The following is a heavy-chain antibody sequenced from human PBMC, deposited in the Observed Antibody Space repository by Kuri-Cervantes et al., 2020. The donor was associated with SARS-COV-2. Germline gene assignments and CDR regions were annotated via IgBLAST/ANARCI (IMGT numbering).Heavy chain of an antibody. CDR3: ARGGRGVVVPAAKTNWFDP. J-gene: IGHJ5*02. V-gene: IGHV3-74*01. D-gene: IGHD2-2*01. CDR1: GFTFSSYW. CDR2: INSDGSST. Sequence: GGSLRLSCAASGFTFSSYWMHWVRQAPGKGLEWVSRINSDGSSTSYADSVKGRFTISRDNAKNTLYLQMNSLRAEDTAVYYCARGGRGVVVPAAKTNWFDPWGQAT.